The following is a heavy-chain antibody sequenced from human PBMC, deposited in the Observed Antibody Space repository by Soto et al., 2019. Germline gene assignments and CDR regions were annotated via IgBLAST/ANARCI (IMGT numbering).Heavy chain of an antibody. Sequence: GGSLRLSCAAPGFTFSSYAMSWVRQAPGKGLEWVSAISGSGGSTYYADSVKGRFTISRDNSKNTLYLQMNSLRAEDTAVYYCAKVESGVVVAATPHGMDGWGQGTTVTVSS. CDR2: ISGSGGST. CDR3: AKVESGVVVAATPHGMDG. CDR1: GFTFSSYA. J-gene: IGHJ6*02. D-gene: IGHD2-15*01. V-gene: IGHV3-23*01.